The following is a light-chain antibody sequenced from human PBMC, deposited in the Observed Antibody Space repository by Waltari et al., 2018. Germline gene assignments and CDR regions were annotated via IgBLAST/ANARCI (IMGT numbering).Light chain of an antibody. CDR1: QSVSSY. CDR2: DAS. CDR3: QQRSNWPPT. V-gene: IGKV3-11*01. J-gene: IGKJ1*01. Sequence: EIVLTQSPATLSLSPGKRATLSCRASQSVSSYLAWYQQKPGQAPRLLIYDASNKATGIPARFSGSGSGTDFTLTISSLEPEDFAVYYCQQRSNWPPTFGQGTKVEIK.